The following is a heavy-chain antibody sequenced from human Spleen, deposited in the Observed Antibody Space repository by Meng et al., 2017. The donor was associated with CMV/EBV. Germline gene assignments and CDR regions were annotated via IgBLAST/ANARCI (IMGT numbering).Heavy chain of an antibody. D-gene: IGHD1-1*01. CDR1: GYTFANYG. J-gene: IGHJ4*02. Sequence: CKASGYTFANYGFSWVRQAPGQGLEWMGWISAYNGNTGYAQKLQGRVTMTTDTSTSTAYMELRSLRSDDTAVYYCARQTGSTNYFDYWGQGTLVTVSS. V-gene: IGHV1-18*01. CDR2: ISAYNGNT. CDR3: ARQTGSTNYFDY.